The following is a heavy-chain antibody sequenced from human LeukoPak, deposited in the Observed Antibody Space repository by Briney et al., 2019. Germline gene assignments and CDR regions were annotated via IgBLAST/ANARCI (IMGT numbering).Heavy chain of an antibody. D-gene: IGHD3-10*01. CDR2: IYYKGNT. V-gene: IGHV4-61*01. CDR3: ARSYSSGSYYSPFDP. Sequence: SETLSLTCTVSGGSISSSSAYWSWIRQPPGKGLEWIGYIYYKGNTNYSPSLTSRVTISLDTSKNQFSLKLSSLTAADTAVYYCARSYSSGSYYSPFDPWGQGTLVTVSS. CDR1: GGSISSSSAY. J-gene: IGHJ5*02.